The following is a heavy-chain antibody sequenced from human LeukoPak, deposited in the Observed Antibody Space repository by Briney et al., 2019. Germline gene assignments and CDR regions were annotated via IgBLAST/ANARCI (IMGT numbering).Heavy chain of an antibody. J-gene: IGHJ4*02. D-gene: IGHD3-3*01. V-gene: IGHV1-8*01. CDR3: ARRARFLEWLPTYYFDY. CDR1: GYTFTSYD. Sequence: ASVKVSCKASGYTFTSYDINWVRQATGQGLEWMGWMNPNSGNTGYAQKFQGRVTMTRNTSISTAYMELSGLRSEDTAVYYCARRARFLEWLPTYYFDYWGQGTLVTVSS. CDR2: MNPNSGNT.